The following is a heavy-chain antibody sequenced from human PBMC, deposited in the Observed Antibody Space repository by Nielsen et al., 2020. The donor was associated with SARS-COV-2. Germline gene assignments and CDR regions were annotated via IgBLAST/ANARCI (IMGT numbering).Heavy chain of an antibody. Sequence: SETLSLTCSVSGDSIRNSRYYWTWVRQPPGRGPEWIGNIHCTGSANYSPSLKSRLSMSLEASRNQFSLSVKSMTAADSAEYYCVRDTLAHGLDVWGQGITVTVSS. CDR3: VRDTLAHGLDV. V-gene: IGHV4-31*03. J-gene: IGHJ6*02. CDR2: IHCTGSA. CDR1: GDSIRNSRYY.